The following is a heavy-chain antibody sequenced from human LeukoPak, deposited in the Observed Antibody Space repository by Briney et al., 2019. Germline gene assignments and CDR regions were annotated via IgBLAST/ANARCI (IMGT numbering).Heavy chain of an antibody. J-gene: IGHJ6*03. CDR2: IIPIFGTA. D-gene: IGHD1-14*01. Sequence: ASVKVSCKASGGTFSSYAISWVRQAPGQGLEWMGGIIPIFGTANYAQKFQGRVRITADPSTSTAYMELSSLRSEDTAVYYCASGPFLTFDHTPEGYYHYYMDVWGPGTTVTTSS. CDR1: GGTFSSYA. V-gene: IGHV1-69*01. CDR3: ASGPFLTFDHTPEGYYHYYMDV.